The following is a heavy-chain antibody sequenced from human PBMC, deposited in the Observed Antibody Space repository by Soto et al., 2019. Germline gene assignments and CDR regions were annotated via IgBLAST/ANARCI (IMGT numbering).Heavy chain of an antibody. J-gene: IGHJ3*02. CDR2: ISGSGGST. CDR3: AIHPVDIVATIDAFDI. V-gene: IGHV3-23*01. D-gene: IGHD5-12*01. CDR1: GFTFSSYA. Sequence: GGSLRLCCAASGFTFSSYAMSWVRQAPGKGLEWVSAISGSGGSTYYADSVKGRFTISRDNSKNTLYLQMNSLRAEDTAVYYCAIHPVDIVATIDAFDIWGQGTMVTVSS.